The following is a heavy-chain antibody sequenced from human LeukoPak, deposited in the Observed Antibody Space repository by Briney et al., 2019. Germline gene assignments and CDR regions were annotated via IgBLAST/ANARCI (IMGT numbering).Heavy chain of an antibody. CDR3: AKVRLRALVALCFDY. CDR2: ISGDGGST. Sequence: PGGSLRLSCAASGFTFYDYVMHWVRQAPGKGLEWVSLISGDGGSTYYADSVKGRFTISRDNSKNSLYLQMNSLRTEDTALYYCAKVRLRALVALCFDYWGQGTLVTVSS. V-gene: IGHV3-43*02. J-gene: IGHJ4*02. D-gene: IGHD2-21*01. CDR1: GFTFYDYV.